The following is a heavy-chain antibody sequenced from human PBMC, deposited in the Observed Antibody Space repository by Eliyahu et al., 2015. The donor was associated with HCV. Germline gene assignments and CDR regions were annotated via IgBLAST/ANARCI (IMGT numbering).Heavy chain of an antibody. J-gene: IGHJ6*03. CDR1: GGTFSGYS. CDR2: ISHSGHT. D-gene: IGHD3-3*01. Sequence: QVEVQQWGAGLLKPSXTXSLTCLAXGGTFSGYSWNWVRQSPGKGLEXIGDISHSGHTNYNPSLRGRVTISGAGSRNQVSLTLTSVTVADTGLYFCTRLEPNYDMDVWGPGTTVSISS. V-gene: IGHV4-34*01. CDR3: TRLEPNYDMDV.